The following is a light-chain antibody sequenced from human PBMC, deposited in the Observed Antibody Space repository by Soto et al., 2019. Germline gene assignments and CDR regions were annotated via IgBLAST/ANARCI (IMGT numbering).Light chain of an antibody. CDR1: QNIRGNE. CDR2: GGS. J-gene: IGKJ1*01. CDR3: QDCGTSHPWT. Sequence: EVVLTQSPGALSLSPGEGVTLSCRASQNIRGNELAWYRQKRGQAPRLLIYGGSSRAEGIPDRFSGRGTGTNFLLTISRLEPEDSAVYYCQDCGTSHPWTFGQGTKLEIK. V-gene: IGKV3-20*01.